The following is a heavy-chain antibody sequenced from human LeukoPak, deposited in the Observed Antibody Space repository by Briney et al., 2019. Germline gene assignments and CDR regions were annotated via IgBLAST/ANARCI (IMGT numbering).Heavy chain of an antibody. CDR2: ISGSGTTT. CDR1: GFTFSSYA. Sequence: HAGGSLRLSCAASGFTFSSYAMSWVRQAPGKGLEWVSTISGSGTTTYYADSVKGRFTVSRDNAKNSLFLEMNSLTAEDTALYYCARGFRDGPLYGMDVWGQGTTVTVSS. J-gene: IGHJ6*02. D-gene: IGHD2-15*01. CDR3: ARGFRDGPLYGMDV. V-gene: IGHV3-23*01.